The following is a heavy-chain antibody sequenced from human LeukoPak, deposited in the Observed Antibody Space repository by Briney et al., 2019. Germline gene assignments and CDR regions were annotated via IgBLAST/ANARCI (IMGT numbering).Heavy chain of an antibody. J-gene: IGHJ4*02. D-gene: IGHD6-13*01. CDR2: IYYSGST. V-gene: IGHV4-39*01. Sequence: SETLSLTCTVSGGSISSYYWGWIRQPPGKGLEWIGSIYYSGSTYYNPSLKSRVTISVDTSKNQFSLKLSSVTAADTAVYYCASPIAAAGENDYWGQGTLVTVSS. CDR3: ASPIAAAGENDY. CDR1: GGSISSYY.